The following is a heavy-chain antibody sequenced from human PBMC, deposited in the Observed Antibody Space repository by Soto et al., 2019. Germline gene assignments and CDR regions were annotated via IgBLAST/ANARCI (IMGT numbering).Heavy chain of an antibody. J-gene: IGHJ5*02. CDR2: ISAYNGNT. V-gene: IGHV1-18*01. CDR1: GYTFTSYS. D-gene: IGHD5-12*01. CDR3: ARSLWVDIVATWKWFDP. Sequence: QVQLVQSGAEVKKPGASVKVSCKASGYTFTSYSISWVRQAPGQGLEWMGWISAYNGNTNYAQKLQGRVTMTTDTSTSTAYMELRSLRSDDTAVYYCARSLWVDIVATWKWFDPWGQGTLVTVSS.